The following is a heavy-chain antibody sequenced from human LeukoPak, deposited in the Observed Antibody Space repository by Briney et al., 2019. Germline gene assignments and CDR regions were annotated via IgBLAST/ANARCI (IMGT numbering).Heavy chain of an antibody. V-gene: IGHV3-7*01. CDR1: GFTFRIYW. Sequence: GGSLRLSCAASGFTFRIYWMSWVRQAPGKGLEWVANIKQDGSEKYYVDSVRGRFTLSRDNAKNSLYLQMDSLRAEDTAVYYCASSVGGSFDYWGQGNLVTVSS. CDR2: IKQDGSEK. D-gene: IGHD5/OR15-5a*01. CDR3: ASSVGGSFDY. J-gene: IGHJ4*02.